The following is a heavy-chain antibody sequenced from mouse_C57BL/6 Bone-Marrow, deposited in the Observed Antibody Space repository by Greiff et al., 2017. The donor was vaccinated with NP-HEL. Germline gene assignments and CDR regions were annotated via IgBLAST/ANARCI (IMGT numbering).Heavy chain of an antibody. J-gene: IGHJ3*01. CDR2: IDPENGDT. D-gene: IGHD2-2*01. V-gene: IGHV14-4*01. Sequence: VQLQQSGAELVRPGASVKLSCTASGFNIKDDYMHWVKQRPEQGLEWIGWIDPENGDTEYASKFQGKATITADTSSNTAYLQLSSLTSEDTAVYYGTPLYYGYDVWFAYWGQGTLVTVSA. CDR3: TPLYYGYDVWFAY. CDR1: GFNIKDDY.